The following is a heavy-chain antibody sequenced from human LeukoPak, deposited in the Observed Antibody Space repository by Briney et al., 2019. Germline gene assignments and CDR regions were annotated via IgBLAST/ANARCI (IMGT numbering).Heavy chain of an antibody. D-gene: IGHD6-6*01. J-gene: IGHJ4*02. V-gene: IGHV4-38-2*02. Sequence: SETLSLTCTVSGYSISSGYYWGWIRQPPGKGLEWIGSIYHSGSTYYNPSFKSRVTISVDTSKNQFSLKLSSVTAADTAVYYCARGIAAQMNWGQGTLVTVSS. CDR1: GYSISSGYY. CDR2: IYHSGST. CDR3: ARGIAAQMN.